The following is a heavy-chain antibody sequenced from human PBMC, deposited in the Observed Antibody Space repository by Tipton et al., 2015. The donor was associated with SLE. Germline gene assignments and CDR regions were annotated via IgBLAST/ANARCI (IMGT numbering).Heavy chain of an antibody. Sequence: TLSLTCTVSGGSISSSSYYWGWIRQPPGKGLEWIGSIYYSGGTYYNPSLKSRVTISVDTSKNQFSLKLSSVTAADTAVYYCARAQWLVRWFDPWGQGNLVTVSS. CDR3: ARAQWLVRWFDP. J-gene: IGHJ5*02. V-gene: IGHV4-39*07. CDR1: GGSISSSSYY. D-gene: IGHD6-19*01. CDR2: IYYSGGT.